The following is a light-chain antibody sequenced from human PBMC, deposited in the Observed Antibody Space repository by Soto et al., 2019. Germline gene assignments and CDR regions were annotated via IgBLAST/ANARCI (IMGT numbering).Light chain of an antibody. J-gene: IGLJ3*02. Sequence: QSVLTQPPSASGSPGQSVTISCTGTNSDVGGYNYVSWYQQHPGKAPKLMIYEVTKRPSGVPDRFSGSKSGNTASLTVSGLQAEDEADYYCSSYAGRNVWVFGGGTQLTVL. CDR3: SSYAGRNVWV. V-gene: IGLV2-8*01. CDR1: NSDVGGYNY. CDR2: EVT.